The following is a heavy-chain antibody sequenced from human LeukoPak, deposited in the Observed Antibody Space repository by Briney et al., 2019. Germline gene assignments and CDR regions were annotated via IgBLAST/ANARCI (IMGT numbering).Heavy chain of an antibody. D-gene: IGHD3-9*01. V-gene: IGHV3-23*01. CDR2: ITDSGDTT. J-gene: IGHJ4*02. CDR1: GFIFRNYA. Sequence: LPGASLRLSCAASGFIFRNYAMSWVRQAPGKGLEWVSAITDSGDTTYYADSVKGRFTVSRDNSKNTLYVEMNTLRAEDTAVYYCAKWGDYDILTGYYVSDFWGQGTLVTVSS. CDR3: AKWGDYDILTGYYVSDF.